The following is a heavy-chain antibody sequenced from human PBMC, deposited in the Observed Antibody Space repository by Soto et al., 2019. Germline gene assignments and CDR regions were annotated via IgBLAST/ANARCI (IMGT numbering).Heavy chain of an antibody. Sequence: VQLVQSGAEVKKPGSSVKVSCKASGGTFSSYTISWVRQAPGQGLEWMGRIIPILGIANYAQKFQGRVTITADKSTSTAYMELSSLRSEDTAMYYCARDSRGDTAMVTGFDYWGQGTLVTVTS. CDR2: IIPILGIA. CDR3: ARDSRGDTAMVTGFDY. J-gene: IGHJ4*02. CDR1: GGTFSSYT. V-gene: IGHV1-69*08. D-gene: IGHD5-18*01.